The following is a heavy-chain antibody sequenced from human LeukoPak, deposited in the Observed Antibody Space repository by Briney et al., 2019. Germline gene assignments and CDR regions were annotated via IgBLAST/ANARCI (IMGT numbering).Heavy chain of an antibody. CDR1: GYTFTSYD. CDR3: ARAERYFDWLLYYFDY. J-gene: IGHJ4*02. Sequence: ASVKVSCKASGYTFTSYDINWVRQATGQGLEWMGWMNPNSGNTGCAQKFQGRVTMTRNTSISTAYMELSSLRSEDTAVYYCARAERYFDWLLYYFDYWGQGTLVTVSS. V-gene: IGHV1-8*01. D-gene: IGHD3-9*01. CDR2: MNPNSGNT.